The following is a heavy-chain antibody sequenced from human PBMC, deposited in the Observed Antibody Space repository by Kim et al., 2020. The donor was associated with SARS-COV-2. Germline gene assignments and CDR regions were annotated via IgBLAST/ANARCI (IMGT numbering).Heavy chain of an antibody. J-gene: IGHJ6*02. D-gene: IGHD4-17*01. Sequence: SETLSLTCTVSGGSISSGGYCWSWIRQHPGKGLEWIGYIYYSGSTYYNPSLKSRVTISIHTSKSQFSLKLSSVTAADTAVYYCSRGGDAYGDYLYGLDVWGQGTTVTVSS. V-gene: IGHV4-31*03. CDR2: IYYSGST. CDR3: SRGGDAYGDYLYGLDV. CDR1: GGSISSGGYC.